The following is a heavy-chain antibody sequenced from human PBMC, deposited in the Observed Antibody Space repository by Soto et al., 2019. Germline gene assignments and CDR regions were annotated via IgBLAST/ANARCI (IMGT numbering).Heavy chain of an antibody. J-gene: IGHJ4*02. CDR2: IWYDGANK. D-gene: IGHD6-25*01. Sequence: QVQLEESGGGVVQPGRSLRLSCAASGFSFSYYAMHWVRQAPGKGLEWVAVIWYDGANKYYADSVTGRFTISRDNSKKTLYLQMASLRAEDTGIYYCARDRIAAYYVAYWCQGTLVTVS. CDR3: ARDRIAAYYVAY. CDR1: GFSFSYYA. V-gene: IGHV3-33*01.